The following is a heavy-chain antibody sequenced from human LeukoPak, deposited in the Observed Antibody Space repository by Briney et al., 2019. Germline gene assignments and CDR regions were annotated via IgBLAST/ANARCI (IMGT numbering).Heavy chain of an antibody. J-gene: IGHJ3*02. D-gene: IGHD1-26*01. CDR1: GGSFSGYY. CDR3: ARYIVSYPHDAFDI. V-gene: IGHV4-34*01. CDR2: INHSGST. Sequence: PSETLSLTCAVYGGSFSGYYWSWIRQPPGKGLEWIGEINHSGSTNYNPSLKSRVTTSVDTSKNQFSLKLSSVTAADTAFYYCARYIVSYPHDAFDIWGQGTMVTVSS.